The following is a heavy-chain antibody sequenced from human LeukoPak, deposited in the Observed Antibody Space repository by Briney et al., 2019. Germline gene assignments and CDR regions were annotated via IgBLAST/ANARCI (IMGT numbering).Heavy chain of an antibody. CDR3: AKDFYSSSSGLNY. J-gene: IGHJ4*02. Sequence: GGSLRLSCAASGFTFSSYGMHWVRQAPGKGLEWVTVIWYGGSNKYYADSVKGRFTISRDNSKNTLYLQMNSLRAEDTAVYYCAKDFYSSSSGLNYWGQGTLVTVSS. V-gene: IGHV3-30*02. CDR2: IWYGGSNK. D-gene: IGHD6-6*01. CDR1: GFTFSSYG.